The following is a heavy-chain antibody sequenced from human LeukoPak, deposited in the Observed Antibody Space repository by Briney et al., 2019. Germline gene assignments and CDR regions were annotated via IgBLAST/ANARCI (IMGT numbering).Heavy chain of an antibody. Sequence: PSETLSLTCAVYGGSFSGYYWSWIRQPPGKGLEWIGEINHSGSTNYNPSLKSRVTISVDTSKNQFSLKLSSVTAADTAVYYCARQEIQLWLEYYYYYYMDVWGKGTTVTVSS. V-gene: IGHV4-34*01. CDR3: ARQEIQLWLEYYYYYYMDV. CDR2: INHSGST. D-gene: IGHD5-18*01. CDR1: GGSFSGYY. J-gene: IGHJ6*03.